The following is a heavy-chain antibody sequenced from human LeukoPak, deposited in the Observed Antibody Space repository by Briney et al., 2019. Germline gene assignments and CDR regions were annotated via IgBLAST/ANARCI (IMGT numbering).Heavy chain of an antibody. J-gene: IGHJ4*02. CDR2: ISGSGGSL. CDR1: EFTFSTNA. CDR3: ARAAAGSLPDY. D-gene: IGHD6-13*01. Sequence: GGSLRLSCAASEFTFSTNAMNWVRQAPGKGLEWVSTISGSGGSLYYADSVKGRFTISRDNAKNTLYLQMNSLRAEDTAVYYCARAAAGSLPDYWGQGTLVTVSS. V-gene: IGHV3-23*01.